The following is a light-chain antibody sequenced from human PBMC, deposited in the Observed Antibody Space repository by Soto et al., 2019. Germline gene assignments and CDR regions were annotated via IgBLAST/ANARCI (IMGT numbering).Light chain of an antibody. CDR1: SSDVGAYNY. J-gene: IGLJ1*01. Sequence: QSALTQPASVSGSPGQSITISCTGTSSDVGAYNYVSWYQQHPGKAPELMIYDVTNRPSGVSNRFSGSKSGNTASLTISWLQAEDEADYYCRSYTSRGTLYVFATGTKVTVL. CDR3: RSYTSRGTLYV. V-gene: IGLV2-14*03. CDR2: DVT.